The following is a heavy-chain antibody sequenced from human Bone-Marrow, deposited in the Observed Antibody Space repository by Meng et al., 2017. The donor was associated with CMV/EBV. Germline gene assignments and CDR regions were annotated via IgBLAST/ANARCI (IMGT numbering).Heavy chain of an antibody. D-gene: IGHD3-3*01. CDR1: GFIFSSYS. CDR3: ASFFWSGYSVDLRPDYYYYGMDV. J-gene: IGHJ6*02. Sequence: GGSLRLSCAASGFIFSSYSMNWVRQAPGKGLEWVSSISSSSSYIYYADSVKGRFTISRDNAKNSLYLQMNSLRVEDTAVYYCASFFWSGYSVDLRPDYYYYGMDVWGQGTTVTVSS. CDR2: ISSSSSYI. V-gene: IGHV3-21*01.